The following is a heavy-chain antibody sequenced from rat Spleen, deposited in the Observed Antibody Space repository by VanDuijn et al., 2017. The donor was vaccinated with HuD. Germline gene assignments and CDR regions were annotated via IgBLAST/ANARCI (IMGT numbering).Heavy chain of an antibody. CDR2: ITNSGGST. D-gene: IGHD1-11*01. V-gene: IGHV5-25*01. CDR3: ARRHYGYTDYFDS. CDR1: GFTYSNYV. Sequence: EVQMVESGGGLVQPGRSLKLSCAASGFTYSNYVMAWVRQAPTKGLEWVASITNSGGSTYYPDSVRGRFTVSRDNTKSTLYLQMNSLRSEDTATYYCARRHYGYTDYFDSWGQGVMVTVSS. J-gene: IGHJ2*01.